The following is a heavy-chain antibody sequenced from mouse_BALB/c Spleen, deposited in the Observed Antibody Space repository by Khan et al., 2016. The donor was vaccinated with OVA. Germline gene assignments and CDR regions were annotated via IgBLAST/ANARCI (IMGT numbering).Heavy chain of an antibody. CDR2: INTYTGEP. D-gene: IGHD2-14*01. V-gene: IGHV9-3-1*01. J-gene: IGHJ4*01. Sequence: QIQLVQSGPELKKPGETVKISCKASGYTFTNYGMNWVKQAPGKGLKWMGFINTYTGEPTYADDFKGRFAFSLETSARTAYLQINNLKNEDPSSYFCARVGYSGTMDYWGQGTSVTVSS. CDR1: GYTFTNYG. CDR3: ARVGYSGTMDY.